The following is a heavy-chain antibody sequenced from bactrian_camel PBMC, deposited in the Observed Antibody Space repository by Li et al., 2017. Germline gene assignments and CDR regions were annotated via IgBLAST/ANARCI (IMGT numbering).Heavy chain of an antibody. CDR1: GFTFSTYD. Sequence: VQLVESGGASVQAGGSLRLSCAASGFTFSTYDMSWVRQAPGKGLEWVSAINTGGDTTYYTDSVKGRFTMSRDNAKNTLYLHMNSLKTEDTAVYYCTTGGHHGPYNYWGQGTQVTV. CDR3: TTGGHHGPYNY. V-gene: IGHV3S40*01. D-gene: IGHD7*01. J-gene: IGHJ4*01. CDR2: INTGGDTT.